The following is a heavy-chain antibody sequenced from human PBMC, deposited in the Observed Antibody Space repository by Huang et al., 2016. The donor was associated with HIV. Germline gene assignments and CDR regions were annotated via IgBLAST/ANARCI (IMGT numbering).Heavy chain of an antibody. CDR3: ARPQGDMVRGIIRSYYYYYGMDV. CDR1: GFTFSIYS. D-gene: IGHD3-10*01. Sequence: EVPLVESGGGLVKPGGSLRLSCAASGFTFSIYSMTCVRQAPGKGLEWVAANGMSTSFISHTDSVKGRFTISRGDAKNALYLQMNSLRPEDTAVYYCARPQGDMVRGIIRSYYYYYGMDVWGQGTTVTVSS. V-gene: IGHV3-21*01. J-gene: IGHJ6*02. CDR2: NGMSTSFI.